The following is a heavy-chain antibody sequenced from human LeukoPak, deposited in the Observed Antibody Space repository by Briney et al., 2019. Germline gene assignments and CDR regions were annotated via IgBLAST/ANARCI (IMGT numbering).Heavy chain of an antibody. CDR3: ATDRPSDSSGYNC. D-gene: IGHD3-22*01. Sequence: ASVKVSCKVSGYTFTDYYMHWVPQAPGKGLEWMGLVDPEDGETIYAEKFQGRVTITADTSTDTAYMELSSLRSEDTAVYYCATDRPSDSSGYNCWGQGTPVTVSS. CDR2: VDPEDGET. CDR1: GYTFTDYY. J-gene: IGHJ4*02. V-gene: IGHV1-69-2*01.